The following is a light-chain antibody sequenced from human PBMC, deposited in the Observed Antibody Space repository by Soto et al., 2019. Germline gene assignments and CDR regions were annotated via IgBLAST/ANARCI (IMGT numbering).Light chain of an antibody. CDR1: QRVSRSY. Sequence: EIVLTQSPGTLSLSPGERATLSCRASQRVSRSYLAWYQQKPGQAPRLLIYGASSRATGIPDRFSGSGSGTDFTLTISRLEPEDCAVYYCQQYGSSPPYTFGQGTKLESK. CDR2: GAS. CDR3: QQYGSSPPYT. J-gene: IGKJ2*01. V-gene: IGKV3-20*01.